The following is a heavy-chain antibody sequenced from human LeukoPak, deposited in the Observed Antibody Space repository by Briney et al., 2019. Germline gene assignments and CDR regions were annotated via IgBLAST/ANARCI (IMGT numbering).Heavy chain of an antibody. D-gene: IGHD3-22*01. V-gene: IGHV3-23*01. CDR1: GFTFSSYS. J-gene: IGHJ4*02. CDR2: ISGGGGDT. CDR3: AKSPAYYDISGYYLYYFDY. Sequence: GGSLRLSCTASGFTFSSYSMSWVRQAPGKGLEWVSAISGGGGDTSHADSVKGRFTISRDNSKNTLYLQMNSLRAEDTAVYYCAKSPAYYDISGYYLYYFDYWGQGTLVTVSS.